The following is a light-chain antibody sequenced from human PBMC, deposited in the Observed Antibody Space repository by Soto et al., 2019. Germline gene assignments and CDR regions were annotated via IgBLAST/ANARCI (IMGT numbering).Light chain of an antibody. V-gene: IGLV2-14*01. CDR1: SGDVGGYNY. CDR2: DVS. J-gene: IGLJ1*01. Sequence: QSVLTQPASGSGSPGQSITISCTRTSGDVGGYNYVSWYQQHPGKAPKLMIYDVSNRPSGVSNRFSGSKSGNTASLTISGLQAEDEADYYCSSYTSSSTEVFGTGTRSPS. CDR3: SSYTSSSTEV.